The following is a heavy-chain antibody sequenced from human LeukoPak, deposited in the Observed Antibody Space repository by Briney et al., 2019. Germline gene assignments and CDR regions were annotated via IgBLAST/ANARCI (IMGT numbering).Heavy chain of an antibody. J-gene: IGHJ4*02. CDR3: AKAAGGVCNSGVCYSRVFDY. CDR1: GFTFSNYA. V-gene: IGHV3-23*01. Sequence: PGGSLRLSCAASGFTFSNYAMNWVRQVPGKGLECGSIITDSGGDTNYADSVKGRFTISRDNSKSTLYLQMNSLRAEDPATYYCAKAAGGVCNSGVCYSRVFDYWGQGTLVTVSS. CDR2: ITDSGGDT. D-gene: IGHD2-15*01.